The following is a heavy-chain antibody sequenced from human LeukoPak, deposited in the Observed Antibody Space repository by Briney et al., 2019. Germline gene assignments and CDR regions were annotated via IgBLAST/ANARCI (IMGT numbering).Heavy chain of an antibody. CDR1: GFIFRSYG. J-gene: IGHJ4*02. CDR3: AKRRGDDYPFFDY. Sequence: QAGGSLRLSCAASGFIFRSYGMSWVRQAPGKGLEWVSIISGSGGSTFDADFVKGRFTISRDNFKNTLCLQMNSLRAEDTAVYYCAKRRGDDYPFFDYWGQGTLVTVSS. CDR2: ISGSGGST. D-gene: IGHD2-21*02. V-gene: IGHV3-23*01.